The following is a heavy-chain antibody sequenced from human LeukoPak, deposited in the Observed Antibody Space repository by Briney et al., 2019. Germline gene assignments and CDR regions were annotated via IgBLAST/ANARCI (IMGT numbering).Heavy chain of an antibody. V-gene: IGHV3-11*01. Sequence: PGGSLRLSCAASGLSLGDHYIDWVRQAPGKGLEWVSYVSSSGFSTYYAGSVKGRFTISRDNARNSLYLQMNSLAPEDTALYYCARGKRRFDYWGQGTLVSVSS. J-gene: IGHJ4*02. CDR1: GLSLGDHY. CDR3: ARGKRRFDY. CDR2: VSSSGFST.